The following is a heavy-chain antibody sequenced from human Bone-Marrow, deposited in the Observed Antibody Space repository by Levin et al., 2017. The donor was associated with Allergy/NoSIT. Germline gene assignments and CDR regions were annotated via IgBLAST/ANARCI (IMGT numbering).Heavy chain of an antibody. D-gene: IGHD3-9*01. CDR1: GYTFTSYD. CDR3: ARGEVFRYADWLPALGWFDP. CDR2: MNPNSGNT. J-gene: IGHJ5*02. V-gene: IGHV1-8*01. Sequence: PGASVKVSCKTSGYTFTSYDINWVRQATGQGLEWMGWMNPNSGNTAYAQKFQDRITMTRDTSTSTAYMELTSLTSEDTAVYYCARGEVFRYADWLPALGWFDPWGQGTVVTVSS.